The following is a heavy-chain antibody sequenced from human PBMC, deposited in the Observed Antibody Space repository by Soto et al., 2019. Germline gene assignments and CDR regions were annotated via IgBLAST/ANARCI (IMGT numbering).Heavy chain of an antibody. Sequence: GGSLRLSCAASGFTFSSYGTHWVRQAPGKGLEWVAVISYDGSNKYYTDSVKGRFTISRDNSKNTLYLQMNSLRAEDTAVYYCAKDVATVIDIWGQGTMVTVSS. CDR2: ISYDGSNK. CDR3: AKDVATVIDI. J-gene: IGHJ3*02. D-gene: IGHD4-17*01. V-gene: IGHV3-30*18. CDR1: GFTFSSYG.